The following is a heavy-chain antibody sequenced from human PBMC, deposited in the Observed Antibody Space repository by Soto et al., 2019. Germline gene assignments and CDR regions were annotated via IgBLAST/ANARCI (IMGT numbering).Heavy chain of an antibody. J-gene: IGHJ3*02. CDR2: ISTYNGNI. V-gene: IGHV1-18*01. Sequence: SSVKASCKASGYTFTTYGISWVRQAPGQGLEWMGWISTYNGNIHYAQNLQGRVTMTTDTSTSTAYMELRSLRSDDTAVYYCTRDRFAVVVIHEAFDIWG. D-gene: IGHD3-22*01. CDR1: GYTFTTYG. CDR3: TRDRFAVVVIHEAFDI.